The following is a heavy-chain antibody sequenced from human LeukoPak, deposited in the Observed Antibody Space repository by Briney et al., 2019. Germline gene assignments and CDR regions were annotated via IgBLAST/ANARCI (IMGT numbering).Heavy chain of an antibody. CDR2: IYYSGST. Sequence: SETLSLTCTVSGGSISSYYWSWIRQPPGKGLEWIGYIYYSGSTNYNPSLKSRVTISVDTSKNQFSLKLSSVTAADTAVYYCARRLGPGCSGGCCHGMDVWGQGTTVTVSS. J-gene: IGHJ6*02. V-gene: IGHV4-59*08. D-gene: IGHD2-15*01. CDR1: GGSISSYY. CDR3: ARRLGPGCSGGCCHGMDV.